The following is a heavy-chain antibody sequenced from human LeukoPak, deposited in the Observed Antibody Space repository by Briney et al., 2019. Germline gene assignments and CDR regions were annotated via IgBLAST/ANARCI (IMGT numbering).Heavy chain of an antibody. CDR1: GFTFSSYS. V-gene: IGHV3-66*01. J-gene: IGHJ5*02. D-gene: IGHD3-16*01. Sequence: GGSLRLSCAASGFTFSSYSLNWVRQAPGKGLEWVSVIYSGGSAYYADSVKGRFTISRDNSKNTLYLQMNSLRAEDTAVYFCARDAYVTWGQGTLVIVSS. CDR2: IYSGGSA. CDR3: ARDAYVT.